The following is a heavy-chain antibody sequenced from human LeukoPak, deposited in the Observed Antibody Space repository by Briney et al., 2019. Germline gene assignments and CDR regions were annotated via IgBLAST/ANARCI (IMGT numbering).Heavy chain of an antibody. J-gene: IGHJ4*02. CDR1: GGSISSGGYY. CDR2: IYHSGST. D-gene: IGHD3-16*01. V-gene: IGHV4-30-2*01. Sequence: IPSQTLSLTCTVSGGSISSGGYYWSWIRQPPGKGLEWIGYIYHSGSTYYNPSLKSRVTISVDRSKNQFSLKLSSVTAADTAVYYCARDIGNYDYVSAYWGRGTLVTVSS. CDR3: ARDIGNYDYVSAY.